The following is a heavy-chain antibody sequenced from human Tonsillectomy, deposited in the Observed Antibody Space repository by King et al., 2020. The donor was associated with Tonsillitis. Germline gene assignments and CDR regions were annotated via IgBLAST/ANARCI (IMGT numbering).Heavy chain of an antibody. D-gene: IGHD4-17*01. CDR3: ARGDSGDYVFDY. CDR1: GGSITSADYY. CDR2: IYTSGSS. V-gene: IGHV4-61*02. Sequence: VQLQESGPGLVKPSQTLSLTCTVSGGSITSADYYWSWIRQPAGKGLEWIGRIYTSGSSNYNPSLKSRVSMPGDTSKNQFSLKLTSVTAADTAVYYCARGDSGDYVFDYWGQGTLVTVSS. J-gene: IGHJ4*02.